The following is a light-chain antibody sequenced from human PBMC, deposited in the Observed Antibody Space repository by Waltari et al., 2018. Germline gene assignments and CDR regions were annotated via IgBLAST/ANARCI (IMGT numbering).Light chain of an antibody. CDR2: DVS. Sequence: QSALTQPAPASVPPGQSTTLACTGTITYVGSNTYAAWYQQHPGKAPKLMIYDVSKRPSGVSDRFSGSKSGNTASLTISGLQAEDEADYYCNSYTSSSLYVFGTGTKVTVL. V-gene: IGLV2-14*01. CDR1: ITYVGSNTY. CDR3: NSYTSSSLYV. J-gene: IGLJ1*01.